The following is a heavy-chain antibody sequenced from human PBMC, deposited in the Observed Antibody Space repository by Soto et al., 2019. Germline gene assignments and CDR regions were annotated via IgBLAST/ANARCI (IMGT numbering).Heavy chain of an antibody. D-gene: IGHD2-15*01. CDR3: ARGVECSGGSCYTTNWFDT. Sequence: QVQLQESGPGLVKPSQTLSLTCTVSGGSISSGGYYWSWIRQHPGKGLEWIGYIYYSGSIYYNPSIKGRVTISVDTSKNQFSLKLSSVTAAATAVYYCARGVECSGGSCYTTNWFDTWVQGTLVTVSS. J-gene: IGHJ5*02. V-gene: IGHV4-31*03. CDR2: IYYSGSI. CDR1: GGSISSGGYY.